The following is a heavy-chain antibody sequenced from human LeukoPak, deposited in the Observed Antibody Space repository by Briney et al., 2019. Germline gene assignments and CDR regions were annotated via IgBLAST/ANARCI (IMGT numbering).Heavy chain of an antibody. CDR1: GFIFSSYS. CDR3: ASGSQLERHPIDY. Sequence: GGSLRLSCAASGFIFSSYSMSWVRQAPGKGLEWVSVIYSGGSTYYADSVKGRFTISRDNSKNTLYLQMNSLRAEDTAVYYCASGSQLERHPIDYWGQGTLVTVSS. V-gene: IGHV3-66*01. CDR2: IYSGGST. D-gene: IGHD1-1*01. J-gene: IGHJ4*02.